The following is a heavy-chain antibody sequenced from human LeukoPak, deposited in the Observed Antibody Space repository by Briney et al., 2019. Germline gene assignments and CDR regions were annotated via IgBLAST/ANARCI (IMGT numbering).Heavy chain of an antibody. D-gene: IGHD6-19*01. CDR1: GGTFSSYA. J-gene: IGHJ4*02. CDR3: ARDIAVAGTSLYY. Sequence: GASVKVSCEASGGTFSSYAISWVRQAPGQGLEWMGGIIPIFGTANYAQKFQGRVTITADESTSTAYMELSSLRSEDTAVYYCARDIAVAGTSLYYWGQGTLVTVSS. V-gene: IGHV1-69*13. CDR2: IIPIFGTA.